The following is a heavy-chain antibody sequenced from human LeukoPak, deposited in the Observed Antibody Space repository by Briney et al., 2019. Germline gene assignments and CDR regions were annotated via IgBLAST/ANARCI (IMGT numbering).Heavy chain of an antibody. CDR2: IYYSGST. J-gene: IGHJ4*02. V-gene: IGHV4-59*12. CDR1: GGSISSYY. Sequence: PSETLSLTCTVSGGSISSYYWSWIRQPPGKGLEWIGYIYYSGSTKYNPSLKSRVTISVDTSKNQFSLKLSSVTAADTAVYYCARDARDYYDSSGYCLTLDYWGQGTLVTVSS. CDR3: ARDARDYYDSSGYCLTLDY. D-gene: IGHD3-22*01.